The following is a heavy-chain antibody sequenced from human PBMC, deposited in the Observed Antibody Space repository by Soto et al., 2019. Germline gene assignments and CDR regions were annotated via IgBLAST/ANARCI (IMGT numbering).Heavy chain of an antibody. Sequence: QMQLQDSGPGLVEPSGTLSLTCTISGGFFRSADWWSWVRQSPEKGLEWIGEINRGGGTIYNPSLNSRVTISADKSENQFSLHMTSVTAADTAVYYCAKAGFYTPGFDSWGQGTLVTVSS. V-gene: IGHV4-4*02. CDR1: GGFFRSADW. D-gene: IGHD2-15*01. CDR3: AKAGFYTPGFDS. J-gene: IGHJ4*02. CDR2: INRGGGT.